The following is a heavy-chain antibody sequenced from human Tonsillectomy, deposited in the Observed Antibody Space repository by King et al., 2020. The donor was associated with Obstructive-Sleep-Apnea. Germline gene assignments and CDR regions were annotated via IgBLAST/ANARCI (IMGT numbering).Heavy chain of an antibody. V-gene: IGHV3-23*04. CDR3: AKDMGGGPAANFDY. Sequence: VQLVESGGGLVQPGGSLRLSCAASGFTFSKFAMSWVRQSPGRGLEWVSAISDSTAGTGSYYADSVKGRFTLSRDNSKNTRYLHMNSLRADDTALYYCAKDMGGGPAANFDYWGQGTLVTVSS. D-gene: IGHD2-2*01. CDR2: ISDSTAGTGS. CDR1: GFTFSKFA. J-gene: IGHJ4*02.